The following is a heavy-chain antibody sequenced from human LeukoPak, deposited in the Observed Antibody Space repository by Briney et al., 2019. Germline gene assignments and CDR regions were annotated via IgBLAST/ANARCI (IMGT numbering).Heavy chain of an antibody. CDR2: IKQDASEK. V-gene: IGHV3-7*04. Sequence: GGSLRLSCAASGFTFSNYWMSWVRQAPGKGLEWVANIKQDASEKYYVDSVKGRFTISRDHAKNSLYLQLNGLRAEDTAVYYCARVITMVRGALDYWGQGTLVTVSS. CDR3: ARVITMVRGALDY. J-gene: IGHJ4*02. D-gene: IGHD3-10*01. CDR1: GFTFSNYW.